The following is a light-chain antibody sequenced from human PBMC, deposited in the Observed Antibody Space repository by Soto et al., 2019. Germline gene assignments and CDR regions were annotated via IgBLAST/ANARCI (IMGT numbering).Light chain of an antibody. J-gene: IGLJ1*01. Sequence: QSALTQPASVSGSPGQSITISCTGTSSDIGDYDYVSWYQQRPGRAPKLMIYEVRYRPSGVSNRFSGSKSGNPASLTISGLQAEDEADYYCCSYTRTRNPYFFGSGTKLTVL. V-gene: IGLV2-14*01. CDR3: CSYTRTRNPYF. CDR1: SSDIGDYDY. CDR2: EVR.